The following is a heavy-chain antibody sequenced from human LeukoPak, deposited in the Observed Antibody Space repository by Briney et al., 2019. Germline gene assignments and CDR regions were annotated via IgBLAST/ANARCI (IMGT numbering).Heavy chain of an antibody. CDR2: IYYTGST. J-gene: IGHJ5*02. CDR3: ARDPRGGTSRDNWFDP. D-gene: IGHD1-1*01. V-gene: IGHV4-61*01. Sequence: SETLSLTCTVSGGSIASSSYYWSWIRQPPGKGLEWIGYIYYTGSTNYNPSLKSRVTISVDTSKNQFSLKVSSVTAADTAVYYCARDPRGGTSRDNWFDPWGQGTLVTVSS. CDR1: GGSIASSSYY.